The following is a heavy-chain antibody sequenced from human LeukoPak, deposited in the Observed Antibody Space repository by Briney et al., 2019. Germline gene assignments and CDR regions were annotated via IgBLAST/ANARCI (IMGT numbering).Heavy chain of an antibody. Sequence: SVKVSCKTSGGTFSNFAINWVRQAPGQGLEWMGGFIPVFGTPNYAQKFQDRLTITTDESTSTVYMELSSLRPEDTAVYYCASHVDTTMVRVYYYYYLDVWGTGTTVIVSS. CDR3: ASHVDTTMVRVYYYYYLDV. J-gene: IGHJ6*03. CDR1: GGTFSNFA. CDR2: FIPVFGTP. D-gene: IGHD5-18*01. V-gene: IGHV1-69*05.